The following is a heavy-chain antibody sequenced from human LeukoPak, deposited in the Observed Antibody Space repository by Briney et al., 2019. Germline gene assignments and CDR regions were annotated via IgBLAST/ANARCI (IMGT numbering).Heavy chain of an antibody. CDR2: NYYSGRS. D-gene: IGHD1-26*01. CDR3: GRDLEGDTSGMGY. V-gene: IGHV4-39*07. Sequence: PSETLSLTCTVSGGSISSSSYYWGWIRQPPGKGLEWIGSNYYSGRSYYNPSLKSRVTISVDTSKNQFSLKLRSVTAADTAVYYCGRDLEGDTSGMGYWGQGTLVTVSS. J-gene: IGHJ4*02. CDR1: GGSISSSSYY.